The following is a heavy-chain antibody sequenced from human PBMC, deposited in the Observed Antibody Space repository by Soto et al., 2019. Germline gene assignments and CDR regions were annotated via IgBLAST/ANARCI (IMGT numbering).Heavy chain of an antibody. CDR2: IVSSSGYI. CDR3: ARGRVAATEGADY. J-gene: IGHJ4*02. D-gene: IGHD2-15*01. V-gene: IGHV3-21*01. CDR1: GFTFSTYT. Sequence: EVQLVESGGGLVKPGGSLRLSCAASGFTFSTYTMNWVRQGPGKGLEWVASIVSSSGYIFYADSVKGRFTISRDNAKNSLYLQMNSLRAEDTAVYYCARGRVAATEGADYWGQGTLVTVST.